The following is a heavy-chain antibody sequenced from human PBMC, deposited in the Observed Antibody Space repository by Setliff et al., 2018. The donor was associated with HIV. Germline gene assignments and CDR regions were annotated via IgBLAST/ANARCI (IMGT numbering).Heavy chain of an antibody. Sequence: SVKVSCKASGGTFGSYAISWVRQAPGQGLEWLGGIIPIFETTNYAQKFQGRVTITADKSTSTAYMELSSLGSEDTAVYYCARGSGGYCSGGSCYFGFGLALWGQGTTVTVSS. D-gene: IGHD2-15*01. V-gene: IGHV1-69*06. CDR3: ARGSGGYCSGGSCYFGFGLAL. J-gene: IGHJ6*02. CDR1: GGTFGSYA. CDR2: IIPIFETT.